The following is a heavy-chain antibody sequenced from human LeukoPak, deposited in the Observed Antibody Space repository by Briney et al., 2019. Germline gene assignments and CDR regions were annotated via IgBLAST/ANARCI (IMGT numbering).Heavy chain of an antibody. Sequence: ASVKVSCKASGYTFTGYYMHWVRQAPGQGLEWMGWLSPKSGATKYAQKFQGRVTLTRDLSLSTAYMELNSLTSDDTAVYYCARDTYGGSYFPLPYWGQGALVTVSS. CDR1: GYTFTGYY. D-gene: IGHD1-26*01. V-gene: IGHV1-2*02. J-gene: IGHJ4*02. CDR2: LSPKSGAT. CDR3: ARDTYGGSYFPLPY.